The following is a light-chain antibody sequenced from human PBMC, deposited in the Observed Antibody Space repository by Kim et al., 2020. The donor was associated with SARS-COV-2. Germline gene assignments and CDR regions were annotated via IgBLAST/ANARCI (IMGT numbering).Light chain of an antibody. CDR3: QSYDSSNPVV. CDR2: EDN. Sequence: NFLLTPPHSVSESPGKTVTISCTRSSGSIASNYVQWYQLRPGSAPTTVIYEDNQRPSGVPDRFSGSIDSSSNSASLTISGLKTEDEADYYCQSYDSSNPVVFGGGTQLTVL. V-gene: IGLV6-57*04. J-gene: IGLJ2*01. CDR1: SGSIASNY.